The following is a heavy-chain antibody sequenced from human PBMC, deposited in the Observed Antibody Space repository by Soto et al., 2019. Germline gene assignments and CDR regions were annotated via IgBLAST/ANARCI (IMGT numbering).Heavy chain of an antibody. V-gene: IGHV3-30-3*01. D-gene: IGHD3-10*01. CDR2: ISYDGSNK. Sequence: GGSLRLSCAASGFTFSSYAMHWVRQAPGKGLEWVAVISYDGSNKYYADSVKGRFTISRDNSKNTLYLQMNSLRAEDTAVYYCARDGDLFMVRGLPNLDYWGQGTLVTVSS. CDR3: ARDGDLFMVRGLPNLDY. J-gene: IGHJ4*02. CDR1: GFTFSSYA.